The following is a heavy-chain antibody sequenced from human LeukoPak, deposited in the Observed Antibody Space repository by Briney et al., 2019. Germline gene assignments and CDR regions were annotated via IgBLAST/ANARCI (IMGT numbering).Heavy chain of an antibody. J-gene: IGHJ4*02. CDR1: GFTFSSYA. Sequence: GGSLRLSCAASGFTFSSYAMSWVRQAPGEGLEWVSAISGSGGSTYYADSVKGRFTISRDNSKNTLYLQMNSLRAEDTAVYYCARDRDYVWGSYRPALDYWGQGTLVTVSS. V-gene: IGHV3-23*01. D-gene: IGHD3-16*02. CDR3: ARDRDYVWGSYRPALDY. CDR2: ISGSGGST.